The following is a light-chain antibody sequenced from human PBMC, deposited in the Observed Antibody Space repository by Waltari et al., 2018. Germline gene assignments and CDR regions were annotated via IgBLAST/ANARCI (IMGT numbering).Light chain of an antibody. CDR1: SSYVWSYNR. J-gene: IGLJ2*01. Sequence: QSALPQPASVSGSPGPPLTISLTRTSSYVWSYNRVSWYQQHPGKAPKLMIYEGSKRPSGVSNRFSGSKSGNTASLTISGLQAEDEADYYCCSYAGSSTFVFGGGTKLTVL. CDR3: CSYAGSSTFV. CDR2: EGS. V-gene: IGLV2-23*03.